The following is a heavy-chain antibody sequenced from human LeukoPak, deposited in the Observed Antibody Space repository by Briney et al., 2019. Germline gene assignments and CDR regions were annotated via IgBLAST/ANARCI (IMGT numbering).Heavy chain of an antibody. D-gene: IGHD3-10*01. J-gene: IGHJ2*01. V-gene: IGHV4-61*01. Sequence: AETLSLTCTVSGGSVSSGSYYWSWIRQPPGKRLEGIGYIYYSGSSNYNVSLKSRVTISVDTSKNQFSLKLSSVTAADTAVYYCARDGGRDGSGSYNWYFDLWGRGTLVTVSS. CDR1: GGSVSSGSYY. CDR2: IYYSGSS. CDR3: ARDGGRDGSGSYNWYFDL.